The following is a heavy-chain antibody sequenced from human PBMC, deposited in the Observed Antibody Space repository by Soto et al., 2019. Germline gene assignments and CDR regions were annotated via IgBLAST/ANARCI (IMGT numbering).Heavy chain of an antibody. V-gene: IGHV3-33*01. CDR3: ARADCGGQCACDY. J-gene: IGHJ4*02. D-gene: IGHD2-21*01. CDR2: IWYDGRIE. Sequence: PGGSLRLSWAASGFPFGTYAMHWVRQAPGKGLEWVAGIWYDGRIENYAESVKGRFSISRDNSKNTVSLHMNSLRVEDTAIYYCARADCGGQCACDYWGQGTLVTVSS. CDR1: GFPFGTYA.